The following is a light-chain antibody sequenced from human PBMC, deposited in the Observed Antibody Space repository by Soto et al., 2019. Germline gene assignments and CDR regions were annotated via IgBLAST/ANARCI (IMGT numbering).Light chain of an antibody. CDR2: GAS. Sequence: ETALTQSPATLSLSPGERATLSCRASRSVDTFLAWYQQKPGQAPRLLIHGASSRVTGIPDRFSGSGSGTDFTLTITRLEPEDFAVYYCQQYQSLTFGGGTKVDIK. J-gene: IGKJ4*01. CDR1: RSVDTF. CDR3: QQYQSLT. V-gene: IGKV3-20*01.